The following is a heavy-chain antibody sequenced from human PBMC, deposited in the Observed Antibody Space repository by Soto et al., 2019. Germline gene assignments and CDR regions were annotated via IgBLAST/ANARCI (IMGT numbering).Heavy chain of an antibody. J-gene: IGHJ4*02. CDR3: AKAIFAYSTSSAKDS. V-gene: IGHV3-9*01. D-gene: IGHD1-26*01. CDR2: ISWNSGSI. Sequence: EVQLVESGGGLVQPGRSLRLSCEVSGFTFVDYAMHWVRQAPGKGLEWVSGISWNSGSIGYADSVKGRFTISRDNAKNSLYLQLNSLRAEDTALYYCAKAIFAYSTSSAKDSWGQGTLVTVSS. CDR1: GFTFVDYA.